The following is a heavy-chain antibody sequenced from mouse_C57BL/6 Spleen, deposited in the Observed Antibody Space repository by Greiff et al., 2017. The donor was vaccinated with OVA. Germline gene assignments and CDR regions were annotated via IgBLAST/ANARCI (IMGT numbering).Heavy chain of an antibody. CDR2: IYPGSGNT. D-gene: IGHD2-4*01. V-gene: IGHV1-66*01. CDR1: GYSFTSYY. J-gene: IGHJ2*01. CDR3: AYDYDYYFDY. Sequence: VLLQQSGPELVKPGASVKISCKASGYSFTSYYIHWVKQRPGQGLEWIGWIYPGSGNTKYNEKFKGKATLTADTSSSTAYMQLSSLTSEDSAVYYCAYDYDYYFDYWGQGTPLTVSS.